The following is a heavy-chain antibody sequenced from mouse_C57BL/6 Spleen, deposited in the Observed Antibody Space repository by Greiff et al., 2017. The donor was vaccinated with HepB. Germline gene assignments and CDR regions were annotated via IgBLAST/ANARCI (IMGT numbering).Heavy chain of an antibody. CDR3: ARSKGELHQAWFAY. V-gene: IGHV1-54*01. CDR2: INPGSGGT. Sequence: QVQLQQSGAELVRPGTSVKVSCKASGYAFTNYLIEWVKQRPGQGLEWIGVINPGSGGTNYNEKFKGKATLTADKSSSTAYMQLSSLTSEDSAVYFCARSKGELHQAWFAYWGQGTLVTVSA. CDR1: GYAFTNYL. D-gene: IGHD1-3*01. J-gene: IGHJ3*01.